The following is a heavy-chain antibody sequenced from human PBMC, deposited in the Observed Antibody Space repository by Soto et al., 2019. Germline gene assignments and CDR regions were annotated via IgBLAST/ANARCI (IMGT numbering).Heavy chain of an antibody. CDR2: IWYDGSNK. Sequence: QVQLVESGGGVVQPGRSLRLSCAASGFTFSSYGMHWVRQAPGKGLEWVAVIWYDGSNKYYADSVKGRFTISRDNSKNTLYLQMNSLRAEDTAVYYCARSVGYEGSYYSMDVWGQGTTVTVSS. D-gene: IGHD5-12*01. V-gene: IGHV3-33*01. CDR3: ARSVGYEGSYYSMDV. J-gene: IGHJ6*02. CDR1: GFTFSSYG.